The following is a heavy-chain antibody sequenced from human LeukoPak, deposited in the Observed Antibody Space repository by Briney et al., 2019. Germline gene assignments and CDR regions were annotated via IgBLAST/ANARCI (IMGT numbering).Heavy chain of an antibody. V-gene: IGHV4-59*01. CDR3: ARDHQQWLVSGYYYYGMDV. Sequence: NPSETLSLTCTVSGGSISSYYWSWIRQPPGKGLEWIGYIYYSGSTNYNPSLKSRVTISVDTSKNQFSLKLSSVTAADTAVYYCARDHQQWLVSGYYYYGMDVWGQGTTVTVSS. CDR2: IYYSGST. CDR1: GGSISSYY. J-gene: IGHJ6*02. D-gene: IGHD6-19*01.